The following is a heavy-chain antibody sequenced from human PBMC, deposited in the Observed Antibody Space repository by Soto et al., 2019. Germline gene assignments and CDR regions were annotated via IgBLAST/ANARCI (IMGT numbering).Heavy chain of an antibody. CDR2: ISSSSSYV. J-gene: IGHJ4*02. CDR3: ARDERRALPRGIDS. Sequence: PGGSLRRSWVASGLGLRGNTMKWVRQAPGKGGGWVSRISSSSSYVFYADSVNGRFTVSRDSAKNTLYLQMNSLRAEDTSVCFCARDERRALPRGIDSWGRGALGPVS. D-gene: IGHD6-25*01. V-gene: IGHV3-21*01. CDR1: GLGLRGNT.